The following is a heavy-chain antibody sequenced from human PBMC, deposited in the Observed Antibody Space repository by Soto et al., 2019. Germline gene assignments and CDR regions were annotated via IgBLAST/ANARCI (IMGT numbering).Heavy chain of an antibody. Sequence: ASVKVSCKASGGTFSSYAISWVRQAPGQGLEWMGWISAYNGNTNYAQKLQGRVTMTTDTSTSTAYMELRSLRSDDTAVYYCARDGRIAVAGKTFDYWGQGTLVTVSS. CDR2: ISAYNGNT. V-gene: IGHV1-18*01. CDR1: GGTFSSYA. J-gene: IGHJ4*02. CDR3: ARDGRIAVAGKTFDY. D-gene: IGHD6-19*01.